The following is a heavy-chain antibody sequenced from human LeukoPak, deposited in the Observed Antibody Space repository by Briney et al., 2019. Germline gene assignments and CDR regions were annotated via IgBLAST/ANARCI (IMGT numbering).Heavy chain of an antibody. Sequence: GASVQVSCKASGYTFISFYMHWVRQAPGQGLEWMGVINPSGGTTAYAQQFQGRVTMTRGTSTSTVYMELSSLRSEDTAVYYCARHSLIGTTPFDYWGQGTLVTVSS. CDR2: INPSGGTT. V-gene: IGHV1-46*01. CDR3: ARHSLIGTTPFDY. D-gene: IGHD1-20*01. CDR1: GYTFISFY. J-gene: IGHJ4*02.